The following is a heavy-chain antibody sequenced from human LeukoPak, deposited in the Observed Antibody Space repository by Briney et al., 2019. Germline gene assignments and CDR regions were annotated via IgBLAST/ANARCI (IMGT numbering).Heavy chain of an antibody. D-gene: IGHD3-9*01. CDR3: ARDYDILTGYYTSFDY. J-gene: IGHJ4*02. CDR2: ISSSSSYI. Sequence: GRSLRLSCAASGFTFSSYGMHWVRQAPGKGLEWVSSISSSSSYIYYADSVKGRFTISRDNAKNSLYLQMNSLRAEDTAVYYCARDYDILTGYYTSFDYWGQGTLVTVSS. CDR1: GFTFSSYG. V-gene: IGHV3-21*01.